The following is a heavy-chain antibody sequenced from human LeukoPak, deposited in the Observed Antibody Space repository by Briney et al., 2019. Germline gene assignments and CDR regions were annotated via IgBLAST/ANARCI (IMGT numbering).Heavy chain of an antibody. CDR3: ARESVHDYGDYRLLNDY. Sequence: SETLSLTCTVSGGSISSYYWSWIRQPPGKGLEWIGYIYYSGSTNYNPSLKSRVTISVDTSKNQFSLKLSSVTAADTAVYYCARESVHDYGDYRLLNDYWGQGTLVTVSS. CDR2: IYYSGST. D-gene: IGHD4-17*01. CDR1: GGSISSYY. J-gene: IGHJ4*02. V-gene: IGHV4-59*12.